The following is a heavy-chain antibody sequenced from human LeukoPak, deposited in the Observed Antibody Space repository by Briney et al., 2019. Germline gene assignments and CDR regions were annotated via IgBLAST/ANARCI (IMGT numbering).Heavy chain of an antibody. CDR3: ARRSPLVAVITSHYYDY. V-gene: IGHV4-34*01. Sequence: GSLRLSCAASGFTFSSYWMNWARQAPGKGLEWIGEISYNGNTYYNPSLKSRVTISVDTSKNQFSLKLSSVIAADTAVYYCARRSPLVAVITSHYYDYWGQGALVTVSS. D-gene: IGHD2-21*01. J-gene: IGHJ4*02. CDR2: ISYNGNT. CDR1: GFTFSSYW.